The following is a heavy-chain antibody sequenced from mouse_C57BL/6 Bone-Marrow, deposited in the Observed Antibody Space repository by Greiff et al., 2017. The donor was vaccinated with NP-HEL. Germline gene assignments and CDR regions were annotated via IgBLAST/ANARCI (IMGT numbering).Heavy chain of an antibody. CDR2: IRNKANNHAS. CDR1: GFTFSDAW. Sequence: EVQVVESGGGLVQPGGSMKLSCAASGFTFSDAWMDWVRQSPGKGLEWVAEIRNKANNHASYYAESVKGRFTISRDESKSSVYLQMNSLRSEDTGVYYCTRRGLGWFAYWGQGTLVTVSA. CDR3: TRRGLGWFAY. D-gene: IGHD4-1*01. V-gene: IGHV6-6*01. J-gene: IGHJ3*01.